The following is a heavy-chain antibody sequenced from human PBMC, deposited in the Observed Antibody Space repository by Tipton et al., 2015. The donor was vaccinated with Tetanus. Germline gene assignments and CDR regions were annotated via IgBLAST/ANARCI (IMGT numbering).Heavy chain of an antibody. CDR2: IYIPEGT. V-gene: IGHV4-59*01. D-gene: IGHD2/OR15-2a*01. CDR3: ERAANNSRRRGYDV. CDR1: GGSSSSFY. Sequence: GLVKPSETLSLTCEVSGGSSSSFYWSWIRQPPGGGLEWIVYIYIPEGTIYNPSLQSRVIISVDTSKIQVSLRLTSVTAADTSIYYCERAANNSRRRGYDVWGQGTKVIVS. J-gene: IGHJ3*01.